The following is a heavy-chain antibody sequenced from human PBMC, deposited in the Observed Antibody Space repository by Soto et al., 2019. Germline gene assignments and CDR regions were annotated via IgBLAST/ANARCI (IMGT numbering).Heavy chain of an antibody. V-gene: IGHV3-53*01. CDR1: GFNVNSDY. Sequence: GSLRLSCAASGFNVNSDYMNWVRQTPGKGLEWVASIYSGETTYYADSVRGRFTISSDKSKNTLYFQLSSLRIEDTAVYNCTRDGRGLGRLSLFEYWGQGVLVTVSS. D-gene: IGHD2-21*02. CDR3: TRDGRGLGRLSLFEY. CDR2: IYSGETT. J-gene: IGHJ4*02.